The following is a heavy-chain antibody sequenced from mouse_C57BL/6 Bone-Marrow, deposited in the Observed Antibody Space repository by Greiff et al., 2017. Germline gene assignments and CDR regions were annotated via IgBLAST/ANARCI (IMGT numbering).Heavy chain of an antibody. J-gene: IGHJ3*01. CDR1: GYSFTDYN. CDR3: SSEELAVYGKGFAY. D-gene: IGHD2-1*01. V-gene: IGHV1-39*01. CDR2: IDPNYGTT. Sequence: EVQLQQSGPELVKPGASVKISCKASGYSFTDYNMHWVKQSTGKSLEWIGVIDPNYGTTSYNQKFKGKATLTVDKSSSTAYMQLNSLTSEDSAVYYCSSEELAVYGKGFAYWGRGTLVTVSA.